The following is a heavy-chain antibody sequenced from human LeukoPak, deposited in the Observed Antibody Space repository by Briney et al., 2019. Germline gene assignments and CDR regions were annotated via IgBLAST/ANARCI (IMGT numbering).Heavy chain of an antibody. CDR3: VTVAYYYNSSGYYY. V-gene: IGHV1-24*01. D-gene: IGHD3-22*01. J-gene: IGHJ4*02. CDR2: FDPEDGET. CDR1: GYTLTELS. Sequence: ASVKVSCKVSGYTLTELSMHWVRQAPGKGLEWMCGFDPEDGETIYAQKFQGRVTMTEDTSTDTAYMELSSLRSEDTAVYYCVTVAYYYNSSGYYYWGQGTLVTVSS.